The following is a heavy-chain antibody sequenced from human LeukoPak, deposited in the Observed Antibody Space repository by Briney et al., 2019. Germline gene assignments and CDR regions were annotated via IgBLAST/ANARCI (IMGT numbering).Heavy chain of an antibody. CDR1: GYTFTSYG. Sequence: ASVKVSCKASGYTFTSYGISWVRQAPGQGLEWMGWISAYNGNTNYAQKPQGRVTMTTDTSTSTAYMELRSLRSDDTAVYYCATPFRGYSYGLFDYWGQGTLVTVSS. V-gene: IGHV1-18*01. D-gene: IGHD5-18*01. CDR2: ISAYNGNT. CDR3: ATPFRGYSYGLFDY. J-gene: IGHJ4*02.